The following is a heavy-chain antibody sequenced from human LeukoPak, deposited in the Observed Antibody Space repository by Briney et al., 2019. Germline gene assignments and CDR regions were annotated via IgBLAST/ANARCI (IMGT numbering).Heavy chain of an antibody. CDR3: ARGRTYYGSGSETFDY. V-gene: IGHV4-4*07. J-gene: IGHJ4*02. CDR2: MYTSGST. D-gene: IGHD3-10*01. Sequence: SETLSLTCTVSGGSISSYYWSWIRQSAGKGLEWIGRMYTSGSTNYNPSLKSRVTMSVDTSKNQFSLKLSSVTAADTAVYYCARGRTYYGSGSETFDYWGQGTLVTVSS. CDR1: GGSISSYY.